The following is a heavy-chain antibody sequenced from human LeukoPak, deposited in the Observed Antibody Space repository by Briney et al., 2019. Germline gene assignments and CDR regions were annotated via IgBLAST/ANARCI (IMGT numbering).Heavy chain of an antibody. J-gene: IGHJ4*02. Sequence: GGSLRLSCAASGFTFSSYAMSWVRQAPGKGLEWVSAISGSGGSTYYADSVKGRFTISRDNSKNTLYPQMNSLRAEDTAVYYCANANVRVIAYFDYWGQGTLVTVSS. CDR3: ANANVRVIAYFDY. D-gene: IGHD3-10*01. V-gene: IGHV3-23*01. CDR1: GFTFSSYA. CDR2: ISGSGGST.